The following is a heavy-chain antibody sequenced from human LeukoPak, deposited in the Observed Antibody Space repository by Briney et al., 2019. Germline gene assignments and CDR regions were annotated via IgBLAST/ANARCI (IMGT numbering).Heavy chain of an antibody. V-gene: IGHV3-30-3*01. CDR2: ISYDGSNK. CDR3: GRDTVGYGGAFDI. CDR1: GFTFSSYN. Sequence: GGSLRLSCVASGFTFSSYNMHWVRQAPGKGLEWVAVISYDGSNKYYADSVKGRSTISRDNSKNTLYLQVNGLRPEDTAVYYCGRDTVGYGGAFDIWGQGTMVTVSS. D-gene: IGHD5-18*01. J-gene: IGHJ3*02.